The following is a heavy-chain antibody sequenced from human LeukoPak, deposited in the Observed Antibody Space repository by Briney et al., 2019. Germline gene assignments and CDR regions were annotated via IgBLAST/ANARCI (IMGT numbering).Heavy chain of an antibody. J-gene: IGHJ6*02. CDR2: INPSGGST. Sequence: ASVKLSCKASGYTFTSYYMHWVRQAPGQGLEWMGIINPSGGSTSYAQKFQGRVTMTRDTSTSTVYMELSSLRSEDTAVYYCARAGPRKVYYGSGSYYSPAHYYYYGMDVWGQGTTVTVSS. V-gene: IGHV1-46*01. D-gene: IGHD3-10*01. CDR1: GYTFTSYY. CDR3: ARAGPRKVYYGSGSYYSPAHYYYYGMDV.